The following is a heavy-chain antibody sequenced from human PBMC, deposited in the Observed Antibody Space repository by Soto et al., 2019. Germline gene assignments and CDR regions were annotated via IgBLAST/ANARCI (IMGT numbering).Heavy chain of an antibody. J-gene: IGHJ4*02. V-gene: IGHV1-69*01. D-gene: IGHD6-19*01. CDR3: ARVNQWLRGYYFDY. CDR1: GGTFSSYA. Sequence: QVQLVQSGAEVKKPGSSVKVSCKASGGTFSSYAISWVRQAPGQGLEWMGGIIPIFGTANYAQKFHGRVTITADESTITAYMELSSLRSEDTAVYYCARVNQWLRGYYFDYWGQGTLVTVSS. CDR2: IIPIFGTA.